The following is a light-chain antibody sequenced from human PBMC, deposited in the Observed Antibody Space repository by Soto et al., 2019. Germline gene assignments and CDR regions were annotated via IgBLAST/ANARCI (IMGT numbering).Light chain of an antibody. CDR3: QQYYSYPPCT. Sequence: AIRMTQSPSSLSASTGDRVTITCRASQGISSYLAWYQQEPGKAPKLLIYAASTLQSGVPSRFSGSGSGTDFTLTISCLQSEDFATYYCQQYYSYPPCTFGQGTKLEIK. CDR2: AAS. J-gene: IGKJ2*02. CDR1: QGISSY. V-gene: IGKV1-8*01.